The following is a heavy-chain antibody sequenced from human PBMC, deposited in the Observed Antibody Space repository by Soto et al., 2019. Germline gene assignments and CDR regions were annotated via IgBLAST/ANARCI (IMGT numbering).Heavy chain of an antibody. J-gene: IGHJ5*02. CDR2: MYYSGST. V-gene: IGHV4-39*01. Sequence: QLQLQESGPGLVKPSETLSLTCTVSGGSISSSSYYWGWIRQPPGKGLEWIGSMYYSGSTYYNPSLKSRVTITVNTSKTQLSLKLSSVTAADTAVYFCASRRGEGSCSGGTCYSLYNWFDPWGQGTLVTVSS. CDR3: ASRRGEGSCSGGTCYSLYNWFDP. D-gene: IGHD2-15*01. CDR1: GGSISSSSYY.